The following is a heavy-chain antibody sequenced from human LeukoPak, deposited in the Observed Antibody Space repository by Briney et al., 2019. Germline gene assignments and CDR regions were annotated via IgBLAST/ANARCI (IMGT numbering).Heavy chain of an antibody. CDR2: IYTSGST. CDR3: ARDRWQLGFDY. J-gene: IGHJ4*02. D-gene: IGHD6-6*01. Sequence: SETLSLTCTVSGGSISSVGYYWSWSRQPAGRGLEWIGRIYTSGSTYYNPSLKSRVTISVDTSKNQFSLKLSSVTAADTAVYYCARDRWQLGFDYWGQGTLVTVSS. V-gene: IGHV4-61*02. CDR1: GGSISSVGYY.